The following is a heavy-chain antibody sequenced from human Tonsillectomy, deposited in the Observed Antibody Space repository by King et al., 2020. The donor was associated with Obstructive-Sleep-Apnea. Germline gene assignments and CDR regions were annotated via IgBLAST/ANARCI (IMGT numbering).Heavy chain of an antibody. CDR1: GGSISSYY. Sequence: QLQESGPGLVKPSETLSLTCTVSGGSISSYYWSWIRQPPGKGLEWIGYIYYIGATNYNPSLKSRVTISVDTSKNQFSLKLSSVTAADTAVYYCARDRLGLPIDYWGQGTLVTVSS. V-gene: IGHV4-59*01. CDR3: ARDRLGLPIDY. CDR2: IYYIGAT. D-gene: IGHD3-22*01. J-gene: IGHJ4*02.